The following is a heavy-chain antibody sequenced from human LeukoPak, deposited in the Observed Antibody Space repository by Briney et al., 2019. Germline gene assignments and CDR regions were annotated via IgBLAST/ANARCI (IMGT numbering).Heavy chain of an antibody. J-gene: IGHJ5*02. CDR1: DDSISSNRYF. V-gene: IGHV4-39*01. D-gene: IGHD6-13*01. CDR2: INYNWRT. Sequence: PSETLSLTCTISDDSISSNRYFWAWIRQPPGGGLEWIASINYNWRTYYNPSLKSRLTISIDTSKNQFSLKLSSVTAADTAVYYCARHMVSSWYGRVTRTNWFDPWGQGTLVTVSS. CDR3: ARHMVSSWYGRVTRTNWFDP.